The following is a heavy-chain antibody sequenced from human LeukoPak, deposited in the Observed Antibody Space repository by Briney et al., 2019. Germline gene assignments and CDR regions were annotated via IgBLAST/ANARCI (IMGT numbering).Heavy chain of an antibody. Sequence: SVKVSCKASGGTFSSYAISWVRQAPGQGLEWMGRTIPILGIANYAQKFQGRVTITADKSTSTAYMELSSLRSEDTAVYYCARDRLGPNWYFDLWGRGTLVTVSS. V-gene: IGHV1-69*04. D-gene: IGHD6-19*01. CDR2: TIPILGIA. J-gene: IGHJ2*01. CDR1: GGTFSSYA. CDR3: ARDRLGPNWYFDL.